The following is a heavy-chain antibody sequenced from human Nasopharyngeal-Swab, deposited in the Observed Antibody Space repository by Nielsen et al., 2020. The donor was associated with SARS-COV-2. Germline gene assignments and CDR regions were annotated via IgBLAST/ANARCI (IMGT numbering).Heavy chain of an antibody. J-gene: IGHJ3*02. CDR3: ARPRGSGWYREAFDI. Sequence: WIRQPPGKGLEWIGSIYYSGSTYYNPSLKSRVTISVDTSKNQFSLKLRSVTAADTAVYYCARPRGSGWYREAFDIWGQGTMVTVSS. CDR2: IYYSGST. V-gene: IGHV4-39*01. D-gene: IGHD6-19*01.